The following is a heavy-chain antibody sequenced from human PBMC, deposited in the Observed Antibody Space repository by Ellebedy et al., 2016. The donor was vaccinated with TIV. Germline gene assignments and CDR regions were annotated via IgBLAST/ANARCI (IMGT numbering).Heavy chain of an antibody. J-gene: IGHJ6*02. D-gene: IGHD1-26*01. CDR3: ARGSGSDTYGMDV. CDR2: ISGYSGNR. V-gene: IGHV1-18*01. CDR1: GYTFTRYG. Sequence: AASVKVSCKASGYTFTRYGFSWARQAHGQGLEWMGGISGYSGNRNYAQKLQGRVTMTTDTSTNTAYMELRSLRSDDTAVYFCARGSGSDTYGMDVWGQGTTVTVS.